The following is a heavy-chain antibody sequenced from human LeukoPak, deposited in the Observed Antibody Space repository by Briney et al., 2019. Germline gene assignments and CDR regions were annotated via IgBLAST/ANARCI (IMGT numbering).Heavy chain of an antibody. CDR1: GGSISSGGYY. CDR2: IYYSGST. CDR3: AREGGPYRPLDY. J-gene: IGHJ4*02. Sequence: SETLSLTCTVSGGSISSGGYYWSWIRQHPGKGLEWIGYIYYSGSTYYNPSLKSRLTISVDKSENHISLKLTSVTAADTAVYYCAREGGPYRPLDYSGQGTLVTVAS. V-gene: IGHV4-31*03.